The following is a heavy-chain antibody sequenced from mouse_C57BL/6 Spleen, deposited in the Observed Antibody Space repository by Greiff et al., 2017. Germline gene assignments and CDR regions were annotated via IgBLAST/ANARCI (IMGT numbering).Heavy chain of an antibody. CDR2: IHPNSGST. J-gene: IGHJ2*01. CDR1: GYTFTSYW. Sequence: QVQLQQPGAELVKPGASVKLSCTASGYTFTSYWMHLVKQRPGQGLEWIGMIHPNSGSTNYNEKFKSKATLTVDKSSSTAYMQLSSLTSEDSAVYYCARKGLTGHFDYWGQGTTLTVSS. CDR3: ARKGLTGHFDY. D-gene: IGHD4-1*01. V-gene: IGHV1-64*01.